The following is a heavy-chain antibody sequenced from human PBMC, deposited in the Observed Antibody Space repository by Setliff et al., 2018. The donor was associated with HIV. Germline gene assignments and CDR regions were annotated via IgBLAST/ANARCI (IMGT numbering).Heavy chain of an antibody. D-gene: IGHD3-10*01. CDR3: TAGHYGPNP. CDR1: GFSFSTHD. V-gene: IGHV3-48*03. J-gene: IGHJ5*02. Sequence: GGSLRLSCAASGFSFSTHDMNWVRQAPGKGLEWISYITSDGSVKYYADSVKGRFTISRDNAGRSLYLQMNSLKVEDTALYYCTAGHYGPNPWGQGTPVTGSS. CDR2: ITSDGSVK.